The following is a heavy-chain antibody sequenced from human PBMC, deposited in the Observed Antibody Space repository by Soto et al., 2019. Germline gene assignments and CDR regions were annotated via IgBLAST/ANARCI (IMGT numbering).Heavy chain of an antibody. Sequence: PGESLKISCKGSGYSFTSYWISWVRQMPGKGLGWMGRIDPSDSYTNYSPSFQGHVTISADKSISTAYLQWSSLKASDTAMYYCALYGYGDSATRYYYYYGMDVWGQGTTVTVSS. CDR1: GYSFTSYW. CDR2: IDPSDSYT. D-gene: IGHD4-17*01. CDR3: ALYGYGDSATRYYYYYGMDV. J-gene: IGHJ6*02. V-gene: IGHV5-10-1*01.